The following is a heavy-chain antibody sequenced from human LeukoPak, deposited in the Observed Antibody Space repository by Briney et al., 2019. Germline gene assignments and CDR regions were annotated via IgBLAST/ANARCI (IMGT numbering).Heavy chain of an antibody. J-gene: IGHJ5*01. D-gene: IGHD5-12*01. CDR3: VRHDGRGGATMGAFDS. CDR1: AGSFISSSHH. V-gene: IGHV4-39*01. CDR2: VYYGRTT. Sequence: PSETLSLTCTVSAGSFISSSHHWGWIRQSPGKGLEWIGTVYYGRTTYYNPSLDGRVTISLDTSADHFSLQLNSVTAADTAVYYCVRHDGRGGATMGAFDSWGQGSLVTVSS.